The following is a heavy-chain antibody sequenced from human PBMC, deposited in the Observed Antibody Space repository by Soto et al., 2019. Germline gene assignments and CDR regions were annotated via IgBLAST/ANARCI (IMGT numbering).Heavy chain of an antibody. J-gene: IGHJ4*02. CDR1: GYTFTGYG. Sequence: ASVKASSKASGYTFTGYGISGVRQTPGQGLEWMGWISAYNGNTNYAQKLQGRVTMTTDTSTSTAYMELRSLRSDDTAVYYCARVYRGFDYRGQRTLVTGCS. CDR3: ARVYRGFDY. CDR2: ISAYNGNT. V-gene: IGHV1-18*01. D-gene: IGHD3-10*01.